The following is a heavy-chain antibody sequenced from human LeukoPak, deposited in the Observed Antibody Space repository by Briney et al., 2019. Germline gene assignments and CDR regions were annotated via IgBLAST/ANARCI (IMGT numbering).Heavy chain of an antibody. J-gene: IGHJ6*03. D-gene: IGHD6-6*01. CDR1: GYTFTSYD. CDR2: MNPNSGNT. V-gene: IGHV1-8*03. CDR3: ARALVVAARQARYYYYYMDV. Sequence: ASVKVSCKASGYTFTSYDINWVRQATGQGLEWMGWMNPNSGNTGYAQKFQGRVTITRNTSISTAYMELSSLRSEDTAVYYCARALVVAARQARYYYYYMDVRGKGTTVTVSS.